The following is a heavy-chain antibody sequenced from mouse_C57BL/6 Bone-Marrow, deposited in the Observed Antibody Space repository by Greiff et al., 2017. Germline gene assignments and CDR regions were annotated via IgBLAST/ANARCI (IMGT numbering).Heavy chain of an antibody. Sequence: EVKLMESGGGLVQPGGSLKLSCAASGFTFSDYGMHWVRQAPEKGLEWVAYISSGSSTSYYADTVKGRFTISRDNSKNTLFLQMTSLRSEDTALYYCVRNGVLLWYLARIAYWGQGTLVTVSA. D-gene: IGHD2-1*01. CDR3: VRNGVLLWYLARIAY. J-gene: IGHJ3*01. CDR1: GFTFSDYG. V-gene: IGHV5-17*01. CDR2: ISSGSSTS.